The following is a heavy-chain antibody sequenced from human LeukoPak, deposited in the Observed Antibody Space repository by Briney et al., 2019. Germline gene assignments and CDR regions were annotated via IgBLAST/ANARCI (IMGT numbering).Heavy chain of an antibody. V-gene: IGHV3-30*04. D-gene: IGHD3-3*01. J-gene: IGHJ4*02. CDR1: GFTFSSYA. CDR2: ISYDGSNK. Sequence: GGSLRLSCAASGFTFSSYAMHWVRQAPGKGLEWVAVISYDGSNKYYADSVKGRFTISRDNSKNTLYLQMNSLRAEDTAVYYCARDGPRLSLEWLEGPEVLYYFDYWGQGTLVTVSS. CDR3: ARDGPRLSLEWLEGPEVLYYFDY.